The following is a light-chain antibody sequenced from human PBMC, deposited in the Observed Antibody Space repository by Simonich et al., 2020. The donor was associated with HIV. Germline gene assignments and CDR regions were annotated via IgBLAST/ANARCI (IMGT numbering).Light chain of an antibody. Sequence: IQMTQSPSTLSASVGDRVTITCRASQSISDWLAWYQQKPGKAPKLLIYRASSLESGVPSRFSGSGSGTEFTLTISSLQPDDFATYYCQQYKSYSTFGGGTKVEIK. J-gene: IGKJ4*01. CDR2: RAS. CDR3: QQYKSYST. CDR1: QSISDW. V-gene: IGKV1-5*03.